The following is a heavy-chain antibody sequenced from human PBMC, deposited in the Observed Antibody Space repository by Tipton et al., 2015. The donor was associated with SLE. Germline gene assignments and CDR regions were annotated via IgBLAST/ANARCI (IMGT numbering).Heavy chain of an antibody. V-gene: IGHV3-7*01. CDR3: ARGIYFGFWRGYPYYFDY. J-gene: IGHJ4*02. Sequence: SLRLSCAASGFTFSSYWMSWVRQAPGKGLEWVANIKQDGSEKYYVDSVKGRFTISRDNANNSLYLQMNSLRAEVTAVYYCARGIYFGFWRGYPYYFDYRGQSTLVAGAS. D-gene: IGHD3-3*01. CDR2: IKQDGSEK. CDR1: GFTFSSYW.